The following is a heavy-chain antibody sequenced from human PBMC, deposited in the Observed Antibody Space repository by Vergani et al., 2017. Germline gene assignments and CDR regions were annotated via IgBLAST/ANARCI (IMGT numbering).Heavy chain of an antibody. CDR1: GYSFTSYW. CDR2: IDPSDSYT. CDR3: ARASGPGHSGSYFRFDP. Sequence: EVQLVQSGAEVKKPGESLRISCKGSGYSFTSYWISWVRQMPGKGLEWMGRIDPSDSYTNYSPSFQGHVTISADKSISTAYLQWSSLKASDTAMYYCARASGPGHSGSYFRFDPWGQGTLVTVSS. V-gene: IGHV5-10-1*03. D-gene: IGHD3-10*01. J-gene: IGHJ5*02.